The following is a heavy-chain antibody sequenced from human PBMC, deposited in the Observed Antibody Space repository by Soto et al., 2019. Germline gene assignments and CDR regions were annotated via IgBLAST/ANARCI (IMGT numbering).Heavy chain of an antibody. CDR2: ISYDGSNK. Sequence: PVGSLRLSCAASGFTFSSYGMHWVRQAPGKGLEWVAVISYDGSNKYYADSVKGRFTISRDNSKNTLYLQMNSLRAEDTAVYYCAKDRRIRFFMDVWGQGTTVTVSS. V-gene: IGHV3-30*18. J-gene: IGHJ6*02. CDR1: GFTFSSYG. D-gene: IGHD3-3*01. CDR3: AKDRRIRFFMDV.